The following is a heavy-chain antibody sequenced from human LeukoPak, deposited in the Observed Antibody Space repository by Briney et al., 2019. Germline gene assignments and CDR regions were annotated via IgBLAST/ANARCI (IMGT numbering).Heavy chain of an antibody. D-gene: IGHD1-26*01. CDR3: ARWDSGSCSH. V-gene: IGHV3-49*03. CDR2: IRSKAYGGTT. CDR1: GFTFGDYA. J-gene: IGHJ4*02. Sequence: GGSLRLSCTASGFTFGDYAMSWFRQAPGKGLEWVGFIRSKAYGGTTEYAASVKGRFTISRDDSKNSLYLQMNSLKTEDTAVYYCARWDSGSCSHWGQGTLVTVS.